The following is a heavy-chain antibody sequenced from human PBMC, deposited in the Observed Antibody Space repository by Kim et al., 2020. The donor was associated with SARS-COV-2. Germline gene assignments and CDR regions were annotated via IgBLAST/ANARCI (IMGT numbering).Heavy chain of an antibody. CDR1: GGTFSSYA. Sequence: SVKVSCKASGGTFSSYAISWVRQAPGQGLEWMGGIIPIFGTANYAQKFQGRVTITADEYTSTAYMELSSLRSEDTAVYYCARDLGSGNYYYGMDVWGQGTTVTVSS. D-gene: IGHD1-26*01. CDR2: IIPIFGTA. V-gene: IGHV1-69*13. J-gene: IGHJ6*02. CDR3: ARDLGSGNYYYGMDV.